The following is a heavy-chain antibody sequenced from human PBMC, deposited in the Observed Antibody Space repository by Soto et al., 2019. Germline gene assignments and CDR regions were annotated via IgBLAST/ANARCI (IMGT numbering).Heavy chain of an antibody. D-gene: IGHD5-18*01. CDR3: ARSVMDTAMVLFDY. CDR1: GGSISSYY. V-gene: IGHV4-59*12. CDR2: IYYSGST. Sequence: PSETLSLTCTVSGGSISSYYWSWIRQPPGKGLEWIGYIYYSGSTNYNPSLKSRVTISVDTSKNQFSLKLSSVTAADTAVYYCARSVMDTAMVLFDYWGQGTLVTVSS. J-gene: IGHJ4*02.